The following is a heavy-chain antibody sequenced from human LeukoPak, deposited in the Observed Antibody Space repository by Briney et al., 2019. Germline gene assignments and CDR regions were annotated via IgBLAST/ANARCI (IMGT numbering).Heavy chain of an antibody. J-gene: IGHJ6*02. CDR2: IWYDGSNK. CDR1: GFTFSSYG. D-gene: IGHD6-19*01. CDR3: ARDLYSSGWYSQDYYYGMDV. Sequence: LGRSLRLSCAASGFTFSSYGMHWVRQAPGKGLEWVAVIWYDGSNKYYADSVKGRFTISRDNSKNTLYLQMNSLRAKDTAVYYCARDLYSSGWYSQDYYYGMDVWGQGTTVTVSS. V-gene: IGHV3-33*01.